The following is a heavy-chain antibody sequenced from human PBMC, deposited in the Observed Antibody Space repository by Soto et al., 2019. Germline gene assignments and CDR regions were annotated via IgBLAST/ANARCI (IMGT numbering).Heavy chain of an antibody. CDR1: GYTFTSYD. J-gene: IGHJ6*02. V-gene: IGHV1-8*01. Sequence: ASVKVSCKASGYTFTSYDINWVRQATGQGLEWMGWMNPNSGNTGYAQKFQGRVIMTRNTSISTAYMELNSLRSEDTAVYYCARNRDFWSGYSNYYYYGMDVWGQGTTVTVSS. D-gene: IGHD3-3*01. CDR3: ARNRDFWSGYSNYYYYGMDV. CDR2: MNPNSGNT.